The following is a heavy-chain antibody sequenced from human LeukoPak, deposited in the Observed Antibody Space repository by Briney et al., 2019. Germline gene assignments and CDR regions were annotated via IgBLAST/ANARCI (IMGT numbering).Heavy chain of an antibody. V-gene: IGHV3-53*01. D-gene: IGHD3-22*01. CDR1: GFTVSSNY. Sequence: GGSLRLSCAASGFTVSSNYMSWVRQAPGKGLEWVSLIYSGGSTYYADSVKGRFTISRDNSKNTLYLQMNSLRAEDTAVYYCARDHSGYLTYYFDYWGQGTLVTVSS. CDR3: ARDHSGYLTYYFDY. J-gene: IGHJ4*02. CDR2: IYSGGST.